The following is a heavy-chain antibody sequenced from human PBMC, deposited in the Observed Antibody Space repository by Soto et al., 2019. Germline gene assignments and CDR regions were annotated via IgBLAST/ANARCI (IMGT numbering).Heavy chain of an antibody. V-gene: IGHV4-31*03. CDR3: ARGDYNDYRGYDY. CDR1: GGSISSGDYY. Sequence: QVQLQESGPGLVKPSQTLSLTCTVSGGSISSGDYYWSWIRQHPGKGLEWIGYIHYSGDSYYNPSLKSRVTISIDTSKNQFSLKLSSVTAAATAVYYWARGDYNDYRGYDYWGQGTLVTVSS. J-gene: IGHJ4*02. CDR2: IHYSGDS. D-gene: IGHD4-17*01.